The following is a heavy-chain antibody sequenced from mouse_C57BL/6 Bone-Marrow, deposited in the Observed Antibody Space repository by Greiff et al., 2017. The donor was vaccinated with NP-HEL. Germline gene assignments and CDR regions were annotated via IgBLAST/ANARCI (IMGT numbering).Heavy chain of an antibody. D-gene: IGHD1-1*01. V-gene: IGHV1-80*01. CDR3: TTRRDY. CDR2: IYPGDGDT. Sequence: QVQLQQSGAELVKPGASVKISCKASGYAFSSYWMNWVKQRPGKGLEWIGQIYPGDGDTEYASKFQGKATITADTSSNTAYLQLSSLTSEDTAVYYCTTRRDYWGQGTTLTVSS. CDR1: GYAFSSYW. J-gene: IGHJ2*01.